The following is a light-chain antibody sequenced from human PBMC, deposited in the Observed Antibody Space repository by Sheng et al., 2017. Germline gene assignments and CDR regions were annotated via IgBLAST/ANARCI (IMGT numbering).Light chain of an antibody. V-gene: IGKV3D-11*01. CDR1: EDVNNRY. CDR2: DAV. J-gene: IGKJ4*01. Sequence: EIVLTQSPDTLSLSPGDRTTLSCRASEDVNNRYLAWYQQKPGQAPRLLIYDAVNRATGIPTRFSGSGSGTDFTLTISSLEPEDFAVYYCQQRSNWPLTFGGGTKVEIK. CDR3: QQRSNWPLT.